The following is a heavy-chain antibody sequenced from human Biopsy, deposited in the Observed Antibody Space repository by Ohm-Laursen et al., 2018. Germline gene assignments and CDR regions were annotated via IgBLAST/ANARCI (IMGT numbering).Heavy chain of an antibody. J-gene: IGHJ1*01. CDR2: NIPILGTG. D-gene: IGHD3-9*01. Sequence: SSVKVSCKAPGGTFSNYGVNWVRQAPGQGPEWLGGNIPILGTGNYAQKFQDRVTVAADTSTSTATMELRSLRSDDTAVYYFATKLTGYFHHWGQGILVIVSS. V-gene: IGHV1-69*06. CDR1: GGTFSNYG. CDR3: ATKLTGYFHH.